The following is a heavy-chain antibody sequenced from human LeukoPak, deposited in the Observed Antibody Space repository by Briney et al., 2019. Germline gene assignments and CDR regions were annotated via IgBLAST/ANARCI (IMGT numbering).Heavy chain of an antibody. J-gene: IGHJ1*01. D-gene: IGHD3-22*01. CDR3: ARDSDSSGYYYAAGYFQH. Sequence: PGGSLRLSCAASGFTVSSNYMSWVRQAPGKGLEWVSVIYSGGSTYYADSVKGRLTISRDNSKNTLYLQMNSLRAEDTAVYYCARDSDSSGYYYAAGYFQHWGQGTLVTVSS. CDR1: GFTVSSNY. V-gene: IGHV3-53*01. CDR2: IYSGGST.